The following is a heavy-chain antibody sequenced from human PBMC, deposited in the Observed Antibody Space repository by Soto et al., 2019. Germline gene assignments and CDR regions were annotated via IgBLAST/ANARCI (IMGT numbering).Heavy chain of an antibody. D-gene: IGHD6-13*01. Sequence: GLLFLTPTSSAFSLLVSWIHSVRQATGKGLEWVANIHRRGSEANYAASVRGRFTISRDNARNLLYLQMNSLRADDTAVYFSVRGTRTAGLRQWGPGTL. CDR3: VRGTRTAGLRQ. CDR2: IHRRGSEA. V-gene: IGHV3-7*03. CDR1: AFSLLVSW. J-gene: IGHJ4*02.